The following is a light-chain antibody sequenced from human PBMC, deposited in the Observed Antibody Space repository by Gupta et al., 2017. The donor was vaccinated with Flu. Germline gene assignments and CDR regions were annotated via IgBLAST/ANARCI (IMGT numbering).Light chain of an antibody. V-gene: IGLV2-14*01. CDR2: VVS. Sequence: SALTQPASVSGSPGPSITISCTGPSRAVGGYDYVSLYQQHPGQAPKLMIYVVSNRSSAVPDRFSGSKSGTTASMTTAGLQAEDEADYYWTSETSSSNMRVFGGGTKLTVL. CDR3: TSETSSSNMRV. CDR1: SRAVGGYDY. J-gene: IGLJ3*02.